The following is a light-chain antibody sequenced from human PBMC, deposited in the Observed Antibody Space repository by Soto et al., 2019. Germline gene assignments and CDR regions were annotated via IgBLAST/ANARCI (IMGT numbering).Light chain of an antibody. CDR3: QQRSNWPALP. CDR1: QSVSSY. V-gene: IGKV3-11*01. CDR2: DAS. Sequence: IGMSQSAATLSVSPGERATLSCRASQSVSSYLAWYQQKPGQAPRLLIYDASNRATGIPARFSGSGSGTDFTLTISSLEPEDFAVYYCQQRSNWPALPFGGGTMVAIK. J-gene: IGKJ4*01.